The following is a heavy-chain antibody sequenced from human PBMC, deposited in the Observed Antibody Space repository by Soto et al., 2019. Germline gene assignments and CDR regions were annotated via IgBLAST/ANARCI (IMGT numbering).Heavy chain of an antibody. V-gene: IGHV4-59*08. J-gene: IGHJ4*02. CDR1: GGSISSYY. CDR3: ARRWGRTFDY. CDR2: IYYSGST. D-gene: IGHD7-27*01. Sequence: SETLSLTCTVSGGSISSYYWSWIRQPPGKGLEWIGCIYYSGSTNYNPSLKSRVTISVDTSKNQFSLKLSSVTAADTAVYYCARRWGRTFDYWGQGTPVTVSS.